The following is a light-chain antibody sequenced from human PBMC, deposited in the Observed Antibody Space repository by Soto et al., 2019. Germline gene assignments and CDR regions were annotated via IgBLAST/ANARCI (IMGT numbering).Light chain of an antibody. Sequence: IQMTQSPSSLSASVGDTVTITCRASQSVSTFLAWYQQKPGKAPKLLIFDASSLKSGVPSRFSGSGSGTEFTLTISSLQPDDFGTYYCQQYDSYSWTFGQGTKVDIK. CDR2: DAS. V-gene: IGKV1-5*01. CDR3: QQYDSYSWT. J-gene: IGKJ1*01. CDR1: QSVSTF.